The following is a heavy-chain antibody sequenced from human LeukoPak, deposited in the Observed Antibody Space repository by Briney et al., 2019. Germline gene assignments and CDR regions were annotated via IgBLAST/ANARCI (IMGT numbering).Heavy chain of an antibody. J-gene: IGHJ3*02. D-gene: IGHD3-22*01. V-gene: IGHV3-74*01. CDR1: GFTFSNYW. CDR3: ARVDSSGHSRTFDI. Sequence: GGSLRLSCAASGFTFSNYWMHWVRQAPGKGLVWVSRIKTDGSSTNYADSVKGRFTISRDDAKNTLYLQMNSLRAEDTAVYYCARVDSSGHSRTFDIWGQGTMVTVSS. CDR2: IKTDGSST.